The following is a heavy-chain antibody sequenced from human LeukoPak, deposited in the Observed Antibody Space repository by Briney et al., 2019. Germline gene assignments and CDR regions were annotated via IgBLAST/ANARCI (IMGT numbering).Heavy chain of an antibody. V-gene: IGHV3-23*01. CDR1: GFTFSSYS. CDR3: AKDGYSSRPYYFDY. Sequence: GGSLRLSCAASGFTFSSYSMNWVRQAPGRGLEWVSAISGSGGSTYYADSVKGRFTISRDNSKNTLYLQMNSLRAEDTAVYYCAKDGYSSRPYYFDYWGQGTLVTVSS. D-gene: IGHD6-13*01. J-gene: IGHJ4*02. CDR2: ISGSGGST.